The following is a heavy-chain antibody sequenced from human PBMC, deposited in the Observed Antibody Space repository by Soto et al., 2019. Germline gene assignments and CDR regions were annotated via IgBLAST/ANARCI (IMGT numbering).Heavy chain of an antibody. V-gene: IGHV3-7*01. CDR2: IKQDGSEK. D-gene: IGHD3-10*01. J-gene: IGHJ5*01. CDR3: ARDRGFSSFDL. CDR1: GFTFSSYW. Sequence: GGSLRLSCAASGFTFSSYWMSWVRQAPGKGLEWVANIKQDGSEKYYVDSVKGRFTISRDNTKTSLYLQMNSLRVDDTAIYYCARDRGFSSFDLWGQGTLVTVS.